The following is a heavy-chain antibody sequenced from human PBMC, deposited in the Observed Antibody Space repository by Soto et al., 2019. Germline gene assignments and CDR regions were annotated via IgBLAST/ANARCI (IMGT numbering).Heavy chain of an antibody. D-gene: IGHD6-19*01. Sequence: GSLRLSCAASGFTFSSYGMHWVRQAPGKGLEWVAVISYDGSNKYYADSVKGRFTISRDNSKNTLYLQMNSLRAEDTAVYYCAKSYSSGWYYFDYWGQGTLVTVSS. J-gene: IGHJ4*02. CDR1: GFTFSSYG. CDR3: AKSYSSGWYYFDY. V-gene: IGHV3-30*18. CDR2: ISYDGSNK.